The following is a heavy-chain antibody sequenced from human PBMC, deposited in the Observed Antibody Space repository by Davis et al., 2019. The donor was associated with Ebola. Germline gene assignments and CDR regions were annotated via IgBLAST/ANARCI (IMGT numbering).Heavy chain of an antibody. CDR2: ISADNNKI. CDR1: GGTFSSYA. D-gene: IGHD1-1*01. J-gene: IGHJ5*02. Sequence: AASVKVSCKASGGTFSSYAISWVRQAPGQGLEWMGWISADNNKIKYGQKVQGRVTMTTDPSTSTAYMELSSLRSEDTAVYYCARGDWNQNWFDPWGQGTLVTVSS. V-gene: IGHV1-18*01. CDR3: ARGDWNQNWFDP.